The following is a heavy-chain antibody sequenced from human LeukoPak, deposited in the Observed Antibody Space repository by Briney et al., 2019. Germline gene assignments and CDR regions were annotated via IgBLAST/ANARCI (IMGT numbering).Heavy chain of an antibody. CDR3: VRNGGVATILNWFDP. CDR2: IYYSGTT. Sequence: PSETLSLTCTVSGGSISNSAYYWGWIRQPPGKGLEWIGNIYYSGTTYYKPSLRRRVIISLDPSKNQFSLRLKSVTAADTALYYCVRNGGVATILNWFDPWGQGTLVTVSS. J-gene: IGHJ5*02. CDR1: GGSISNSAYY. D-gene: IGHD5-24*01. V-gene: IGHV4-39*07.